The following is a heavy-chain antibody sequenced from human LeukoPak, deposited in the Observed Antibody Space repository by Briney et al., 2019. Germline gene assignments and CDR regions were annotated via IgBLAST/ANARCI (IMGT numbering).Heavy chain of an antibody. V-gene: IGHV3-53*01. D-gene: IGHD4-17*01. CDR3: ARIYGDYPQFDS. CDR2: IYSGGTT. CDR1: GFTVSSNY. J-gene: IGHJ4*02. Sequence: GGSLRLSCVVSGFTVSSNYMSWVRQAPGKGLEWVSIIYSGGTTYYTDSVKGRFTISRDISKNTLYLQINSLRAEDTAVYYCARIYGDYPQFDSWGQGTLVTVSS.